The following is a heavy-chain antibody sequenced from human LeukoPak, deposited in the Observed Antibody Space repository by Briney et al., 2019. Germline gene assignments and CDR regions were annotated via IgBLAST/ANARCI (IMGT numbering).Heavy chain of an antibody. Sequence: PGGSLRLSCAASGFTFSSYSMNWVRQAPGKGLEWVSSISTTSSYIYYADSVKGRFTISRDNAKNSLYLQMNSLRAEDTAVYYCARELVILVAGGGDYWGQGTLVTVSS. J-gene: IGHJ4*02. CDR1: GFTFSSYS. D-gene: IGHD2-21*01. CDR2: ISTTSSYI. CDR3: ARELVILVAGGGDY. V-gene: IGHV3-21*01.